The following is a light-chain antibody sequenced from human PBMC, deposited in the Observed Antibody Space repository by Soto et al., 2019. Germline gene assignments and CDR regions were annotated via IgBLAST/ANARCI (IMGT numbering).Light chain of an antibody. V-gene: IGKV1-39*01. Sequence: IHMTQSPSSLSASVGNRVTITCRASQSISSYLNWYQQKQGKAPKLLIYAASSLQSGVPSRFSGSVYGTDFNLTISSLQTEDFATYYCQQSYSTPRTFGQGTKVDIK. CDR3: QQSYSTPRT. J-gene: IGKJ1*01. CDR2: AAS. CDR1: QSISSY.